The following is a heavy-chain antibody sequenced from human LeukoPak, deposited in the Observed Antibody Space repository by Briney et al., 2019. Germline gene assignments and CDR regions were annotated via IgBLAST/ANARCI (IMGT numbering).Heavy chain of an antibody. V-gene: IGHV4-59*11. D-gene: IGHD6-19*01. Sequence: SETLSLTCTVSGXSISSHYWIWIRQPPGKGLEWMGYIFHSGSTNSNPSLKSRVTKSLDTSKNQFSLKLSSVTAADTAVYYCASYTSGWYEPFDYWGQGIFVTVSS. CDR2: IFHSGST. CDR1: GXSISSHY. J-gene: IGHJ4*02. CDR3: ASYTSGWYEPFDY.